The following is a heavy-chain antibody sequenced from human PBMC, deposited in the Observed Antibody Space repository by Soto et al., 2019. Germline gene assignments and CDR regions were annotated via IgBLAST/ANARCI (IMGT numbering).Heavy chain of an antibody. D-gene: IGHD2-2*01. V-gene: IGHV5-10-1*01. CDR3: ARRNLVVVPAANDYYYYGMDV. CDR1: GYSFTSYW. CDR2: IDPSDSYT. J-gene: IGHJ6*02. Sequence: LGESLKISCKGSGYSFTSYWISWVRQMPGKGLEWMGRIDPSDSYTNYSPSFQGHVTISADKSISTAYLQWSSLKASDTAMYYCARRNLVVVPAANDYYYYGMDVWGQGTTVTVSS.